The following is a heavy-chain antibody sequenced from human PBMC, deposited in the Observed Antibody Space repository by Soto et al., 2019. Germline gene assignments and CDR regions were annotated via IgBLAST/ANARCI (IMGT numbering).Heavy chain of an antibody. CDR2: INHSGST. J-gene: IGHJ5*02. CDR3: ARGHRLIVVVVAAIYVLFPIFDP. CDR1: GGSFSGYY. D-gene: IGHD2-15*01. V-gene: IGHV4-34*01. Sequence: SETLSLTCTVYGGSFSGYYWSWVRQPPGKGLEWIGEINHSGSTNYNPSLKSRVTISVDTSKNQFSLKLSSVTAADTAVYYCARGHRLIVVVVAAIYVLFPIFDPWGEGTPFTVSS.